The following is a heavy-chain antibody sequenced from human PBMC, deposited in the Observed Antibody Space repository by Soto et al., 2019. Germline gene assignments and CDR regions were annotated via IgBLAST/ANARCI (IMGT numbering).Heavy chain of an antibody. CDR1: GFTFSSYS. CDR2: ISSSSSYI. CDR3: ARVGYSYGSPGFVDY. J-gene: IGHJ4*02. V-gene: IGHV3-21*01. D-gene: IGHD5-18*01. Sequence: GGSLRLSCAASGFTFSSYSMNWVRQAPGKGLEWVSSISSSSSYIYYADSVKGRFTISRDNAKNSLYLQMNSLRAEDTAVYYCARVGYSYGSPGFVDYWGQGTLVTVSS.